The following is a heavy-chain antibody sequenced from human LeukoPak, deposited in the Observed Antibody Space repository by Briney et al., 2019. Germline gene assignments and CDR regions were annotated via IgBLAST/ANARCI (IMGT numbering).Heavy chain of an antibody. CDR3: ARATVPAARYYLDY. J-gene: IGHJ4*02. V-gene: IGHV1-69*04. CDR2: IIPILGIA. Sequence: ASVKVSCKASGGTFSSYAISWVRQAPGQGLEWMGRIIPILGIANYAQKFQGRVTITADKSTSTAYMELSSLRSEDTAVYYCARATVPAARYYLDYWGQGTLVTVSS. CDR1: GGTFSSYA. D-gene: IGHD2-2*01.